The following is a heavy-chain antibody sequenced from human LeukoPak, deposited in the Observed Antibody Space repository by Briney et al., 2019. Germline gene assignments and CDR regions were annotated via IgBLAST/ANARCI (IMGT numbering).Heavy chain of an antibody. CDR1: GFTFSDYY. CDR3: ARVHGSGTSQNIDY. CDR2: SRNKANSYTT. J-gene: IGHJ4*02. D-gene: IGHD3-10*01. Sequence: PGGSLRLSCAASGFTFSDYYMDWVRQAPGKGLEWVGRSRNKANSYTTEYAASVKGRFTISRDEAKNSLYLQMNSLKTEDTAVYYCARVHGSGTSQNIDYWGQGTLVTVSS. V-gene: IGHV3-72*01.